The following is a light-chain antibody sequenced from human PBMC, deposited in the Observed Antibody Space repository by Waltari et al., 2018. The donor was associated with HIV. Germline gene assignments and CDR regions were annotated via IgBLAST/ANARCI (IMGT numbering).Light chain of an antibody. V-gene: IGLV7-43*01. Sequence: QTVVTQEPSLTVSPGGTLPLPCSSRTAAVTRGYYPTWVQQNLGQAPRALIYSTSNKHSWTPARFSGSLRGGKAALTLSGVRPEDEAEYYCLLYYGGAQPWVFGGGTKLAVL. CDR1: TAAVTRGYY. CDR3: LLYYGGAQPWV. J-gene: IGLJ3*02. CDR2: STS.